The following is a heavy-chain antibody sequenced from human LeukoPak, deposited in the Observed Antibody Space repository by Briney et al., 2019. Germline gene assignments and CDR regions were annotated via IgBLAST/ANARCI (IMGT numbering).Heavy chain of an antibody. V-gene: IGHV1-46*01. Sequence: GASVKVSFKASGYTFTSYYMHWVRQAPGQGLEWMGIINPSGGSKSYAQKFQGRVTMTRDTSTSTVYMELSSLRSEDTAVYYCARGGSYYDSSGYYNGYWGQGTLVTVSS. CDR2: INPSGGSK. D-gene: IGHD3-22*01. CDR3: ARGGSYYDSSGYYNGY. CDR1: GYTFTSYY. J-gene: IGHJ4*02.